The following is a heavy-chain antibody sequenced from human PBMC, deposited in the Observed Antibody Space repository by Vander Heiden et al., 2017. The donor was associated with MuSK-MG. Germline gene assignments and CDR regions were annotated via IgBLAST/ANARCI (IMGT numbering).Heavy chain of an antibody. J-gene: IGHJ3*02. Sequence: EVQLVVSGGGLVQPGGSLKPSCAAAGFRFGCSLLHRVRQASGKGLEWVGRIRSKANSYATAYAASVKGRFTISRDDSKNTAYLQMNSLKTEDTAVYYCTSEVPTDIVVVPAARGIWGQGTMVTVSS. CDR2: IRSKANSYAT. V-gene: IGHV3-73*01. CDR3: TSEVPTDIVVVPAARGI. D-gene: IGHD2-2*01. CDR1: GFRFGCSL.